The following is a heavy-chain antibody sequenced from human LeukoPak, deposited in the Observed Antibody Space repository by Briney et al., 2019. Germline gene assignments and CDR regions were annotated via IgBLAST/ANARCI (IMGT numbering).Heavy chain of an antibody. D-gene: IGHD3-10*01. CDR1: GYTGTGYY. Sequence: ASVTVSFTSSGYTGTGYYMHWGRQAPGQGLGWMGWIHLNSGGTNYAQKCQGRVTMTRDTSISTAYMELSRLRSDDTAVYYCARVGAPMGNYFDYWGQGTLVTVSS. CDR3: ARVGAPMGNYFDY. CDR2: IHLNSGGT. V-gene: IGHV1-2*02. J-gene: IGHJ4*02.